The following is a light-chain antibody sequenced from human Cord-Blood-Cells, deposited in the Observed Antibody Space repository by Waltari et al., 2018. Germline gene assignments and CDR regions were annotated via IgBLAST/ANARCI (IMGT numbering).Light chain of an antibody. CDR1: SSDVGGYNY. V-gene: IGLV2-14*03. J-gene: IGLJ3*02. CDR3: SSYTSSSTLV. CDR2: DVS. Sequence: SALTQPASVSGSPGQSITISCTGTSSDVGGYNYVSWDQQHPGKAPKLMIYDVSNRPSGVSNRFSGSKSGNTASLTISGLQAEDEADYYCSSYTSSSTLVFGGGTKLTVL.